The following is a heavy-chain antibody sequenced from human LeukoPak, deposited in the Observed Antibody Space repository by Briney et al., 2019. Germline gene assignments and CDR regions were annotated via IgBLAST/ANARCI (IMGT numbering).Heavy chain of an antibody. CDR3: ARDIDSSSSGDY. J-gene: IGHJ4*02. CDR1: GLTFSSYW. CDR2: IKQDGSEK. D-gene: IGHD6-6*01. V-gene: IGHV3-7*01. Sequence: PGGSLRLSCAASGLTFSSYWMSWVRQAPGKGLEWVANIKQDGSEKYYVDSVKGRFTISRDNAKNSLYLQMNSLRAEDTAVYYCARDIDSSSSGDYWGQGTLVTVSS.